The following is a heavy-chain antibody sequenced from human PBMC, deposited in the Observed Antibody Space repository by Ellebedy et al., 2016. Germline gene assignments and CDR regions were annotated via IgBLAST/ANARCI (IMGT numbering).Heavy chain of an antibody. V-gene: IGHV1-69*13. CDR2: IIPIFGTA. D-gene: IGHD6-13*01. CDR1: GGTFSSHA. J-gene: IGHJ4*02. CDR3: ARGPNSIAPISDH. Sequence: SVKVSCXASGGTFSSHAISWVRQAPGQGLEWMGGIIPIFGTAKYAQKFQGRVTIIADESTSTAYMELSSLRSEDTAVYYCARGPNSIAPISDHWGQGTLVTVSS.